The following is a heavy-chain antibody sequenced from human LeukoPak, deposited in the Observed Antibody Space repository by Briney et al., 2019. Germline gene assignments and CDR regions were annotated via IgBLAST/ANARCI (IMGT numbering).Heavy chain of an antibody. J-gene: IGHJ4*02. CDR3: ARDPVEWELLLDY. V-gene: IGHV3-7*01. CDR1: GFTFSSYW. CDR2: IKQDGSEK. D-gene: IGHD1-26*01. Sequence: GGSLRLSCAASGFTFSSYWMSWVRQAPGKGREWVANIKQDGSEKNYADSVKGRFTISRDNARNSVFLQMSGLRVEDTAVYYCARDPVEWELLLDYWGQGTLVTVSS.